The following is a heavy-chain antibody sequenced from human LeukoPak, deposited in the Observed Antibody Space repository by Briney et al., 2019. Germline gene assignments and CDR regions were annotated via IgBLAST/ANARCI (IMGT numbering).Heavy chain of an antibody. D-gene: IGHD6-13*01. CDR1: GGSISSSSYY. J-gene: IGHJ5*02. CDR3: ARGIEYSSSWYADWFDP. CDR2: IYYSGST. Sequence: ASETLSLTCTVSGGSISSSSYYWGWIRQPPGKGLEWIGSIYYSGSTYYNPSLKSRVTISVDTSKNQFSLKLSSVTAADTAVYYCARGIEYSSSWYADWFDPWGQGTLVTVSS. V-gene: IGHV4-39*07.